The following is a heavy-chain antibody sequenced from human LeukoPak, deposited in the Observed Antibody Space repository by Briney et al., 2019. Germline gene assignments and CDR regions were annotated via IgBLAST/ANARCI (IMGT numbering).Heavy chain of an antibody. D-gene: IGHD4-17*01. CDR3: SRDPNGDYVGAFDFQR. Sequence: PGGSLGLSCAVSGFTFSSYAMTWVRQAPGRGLEWVSSIRGSGGGTDYADSVRGRFTISRDNSKNTLYLQMNSLRAEDTAIYYCSRDPNGDYVGAFDFQRWGQGTLVTVSS. CDR2: IRGSGGGT. CDR1: GFTFSSYA. V-gene: IGHV3-23*01. J-gene: IGHJ1*01.